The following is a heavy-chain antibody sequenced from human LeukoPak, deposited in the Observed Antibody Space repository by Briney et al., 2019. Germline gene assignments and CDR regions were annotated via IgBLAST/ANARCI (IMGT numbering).Heavy chain of an antibody. CDR2: IGDNGNT. V-gene: IGHV1-3*01. J-gene: IGHJ4*02. CDR1: GYTFISYV. Sequence: ASVKVSCKASGYTFISYVIHWVRQAPGRGLEWMGWIGDNGNTKYSQKLQGRISITRDTSASTAYMELSSLRSEDTAVYYCAREVGYFDYWGQGILVTVSS. CDR3: AREVGYFDY. D-gene: IGHD1-26*01.